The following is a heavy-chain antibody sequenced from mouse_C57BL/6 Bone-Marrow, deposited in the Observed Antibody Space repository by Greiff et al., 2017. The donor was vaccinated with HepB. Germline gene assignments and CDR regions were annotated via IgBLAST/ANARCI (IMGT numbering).Heavy chain of an antibody. J-gene: IGHJ2*01. Sequence: VKLMESGPGLVQPSQSLSITCTVSGFSLTSYGVHWVRQSPGKGLEWLGVIWRGGSTDYNAAFMSRLSITKDNSKSQVFFKMNSLQADDTAIYYCAKSGSYYYGPRDYFDYWGQGTTLTVSS. CDR3: AKSGSYYYGPRDYFDY. CDR1: GFSLTSYG. D-gene: IGHD1-1*01. CDR2: IWRGGST. V-gene: IGHV2-5*01.